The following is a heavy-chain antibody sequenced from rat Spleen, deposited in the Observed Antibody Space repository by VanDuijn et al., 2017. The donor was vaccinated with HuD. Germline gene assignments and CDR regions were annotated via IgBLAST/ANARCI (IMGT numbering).Heavy chain of an antibody. V-gene: IGHV2-47*01. J-gene: IGHJ2*01. CDR3: ARSGLQGYNSYYFDY. D-gene: IGHD1-4*01. CDR2: IWGNGGT. Sequence: VQLQESGPGLVKPSQSLSLTCSVTGYSITSGYGWNWIRKPPGKGLEWMGIIWGNGGTDCTSAFKSRLDISRDTSKNQVFLKMNSLQTEDTAMYFCARSGLQGYNSYYFDYWGQGVMVTVSS. CDR1: GYSITSGY.